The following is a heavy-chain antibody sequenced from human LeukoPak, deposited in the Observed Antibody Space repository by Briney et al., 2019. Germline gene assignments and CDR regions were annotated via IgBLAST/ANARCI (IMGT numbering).Heavy chain of an antibody. CDR3: ARQRQEGSGYDLGALDI. D-gene: IGHD5-12*01. Sequence: SVKVSCKASGGTFSSYAISWVRQAPGQGLELMGGIIPLFGTANYAQKFQGRVTITTDESTSTAYMELSSLRSEDTAVFYCARQRQEGSGYDLGALDIWGQGTMVTVSS. CDR2: IIPLFGTA. J-gene: IGHJ3*02. CDR1: GGTFSSYA. V-gene: IGHV1-69*05.